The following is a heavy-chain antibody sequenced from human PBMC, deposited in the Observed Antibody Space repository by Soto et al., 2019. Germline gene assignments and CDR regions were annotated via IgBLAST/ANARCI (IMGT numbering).Heavy chain of an antibody. CDR3: AIHGLNGARDYYYCGMDV. CDR1: GYSFTSYW. V-gene: IGHV5-51*01. D-gene: IGHD1-26*01. J-gene: IGHJ6*02. CDR2: IYPGDSDT. Sequence: PGESLKISCKGSGYSFTSYWIGWVRQMPGKGLEWMGIIYPGDSDTRYSPSFQGQVTISADKSISTAYLQWSSLKASDTAMYYCAIHGLNGARDYYYCGMDVWGQGTTVTVSS.